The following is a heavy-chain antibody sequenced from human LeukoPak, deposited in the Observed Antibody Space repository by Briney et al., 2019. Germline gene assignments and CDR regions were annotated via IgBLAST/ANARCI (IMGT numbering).Heavy chain of an antibody. J-gene: IGHJ3*02. CDR1: GFTFSSYW. D-gene: IGHD3-9*01. Sequence: GSLRLSCAASGFTFSSYWMHWVRQAPGKGLVWVSRINSDGSSTSYADSVKGRFTISRDNAKNTLYLQMNSLRAEDTAVYYCARSLRRYFDWLLDGDDDAFYIWGQGTMVTVSS. CDR2: INSDGSST. CDR3: ARSLRRYFDWLLDGDDDAFYI. V-gene: IGHV3-74*01.